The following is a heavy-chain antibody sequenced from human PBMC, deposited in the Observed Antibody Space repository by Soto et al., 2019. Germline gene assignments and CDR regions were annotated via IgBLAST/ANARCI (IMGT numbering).Heavy chain of an antibody. V-gene: IGHV4-31*03. CDR3: ARVLSISTLAYYFDY. Sequence: QVQLQESGPGLVKPSQNLSLTCTVSGGSISSGGYYWSWIRQHPGKGLEWIGYLYYSGSTYYNPSLKRRVTISVDTSKNHSSLKLSSVTDADTAVYYCARVLSISTLAYYFDYWGQGTLVTVSS. J-gene: IGHJ4*02. CDR1: GGSISSGGYY. CDR2: LYYSGST.